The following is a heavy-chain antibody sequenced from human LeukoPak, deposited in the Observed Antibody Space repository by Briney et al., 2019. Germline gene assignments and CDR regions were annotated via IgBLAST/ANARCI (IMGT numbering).Heavy chain of an antibody. CDR3: AKDYYGSGSYSRSDSFDI. CDR2: ISGSGGSR. J-gene: IGHJ3*02. CDR1: GFTFSSYA. D-gene: IGHD3-10*01. Sequence: GGPLRLSCAVSGFTFSSYAMSWVRQAPGKGLEWVSAISGSGGSRYYADSVKGRFTISRDNSKNTVYLQMNSLRAEDTAVFYCAKDYYGSGSYSRSDSFDIWGQGTMVTVSS. V-gene: IGHV3-23*01.